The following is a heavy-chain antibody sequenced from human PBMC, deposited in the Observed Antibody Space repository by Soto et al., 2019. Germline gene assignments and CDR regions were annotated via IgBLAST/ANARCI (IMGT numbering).Heavy chain of an antibody. CDR1: GFTFSNAW. J-gene: IGHJ5*02. Sequence: GGSLRLSCAASGFTFSNAWMSWVRQAPGKGLEWVGRIKSKTDGGTTDYAAPVKGRFTISRDDSKNTLYLQMNSLKTEDTAVYYCTTDGDSGGSCYRFDPWGQGTLVTVSS. CDR2: IKSKTDGGTT. V-gene: IGHV3-15*01. CDR3: TTDGDSGGSCYRFDP. D-gene: IGHD2-15*01.